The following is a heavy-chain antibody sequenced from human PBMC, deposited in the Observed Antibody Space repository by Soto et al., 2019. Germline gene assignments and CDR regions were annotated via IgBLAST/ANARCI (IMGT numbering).Heavy chain of an antibody. Sequence: QVQLVESGGGVVQPGRSLRLSCAASGFTFNNYGIHWVRQAPGKGLEWVAVISNDGDDKYYADSVKGRFTISRDNSRNTLYLQMNSLRPEGTAMYYCAKEGIERWSAFDYWGQGTLVAVSS. CDR2: ISNDGDDK. CDR3: AKEGIERWSAFDY. D-gene: IGHD5-18*01. CDR1: GFTFNNYG. J-gene: IGHJ4*02. V-gene: IGHV3-30*18.